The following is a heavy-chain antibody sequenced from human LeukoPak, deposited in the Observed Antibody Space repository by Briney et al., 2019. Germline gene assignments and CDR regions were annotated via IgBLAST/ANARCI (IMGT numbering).Heavy chain of an antibody. D-gene: IGHD1-26*01. CDR2: IYYSGST. Sequence: SETLSLTCTVSGGSISTSTYCWDWVRQPPGKGLEWIGSIYYSGSTYYNPSLKSRVTISVDTSKNQFSLKLSSVTAADTAVYYCARQSGSYPIDYWGQGTLVTVSS. CDR3: ARQSGSYPIDY. V-gene: IGHV4-39*01. CDR1: GGSISTSTYC. J-gene: IGHJ4*02.